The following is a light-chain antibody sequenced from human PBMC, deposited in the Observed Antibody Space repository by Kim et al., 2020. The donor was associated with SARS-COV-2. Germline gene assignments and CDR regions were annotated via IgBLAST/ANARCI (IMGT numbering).Light chain of an antibody. Sequence: EIVMTHSPATLSVSPGERATLSCRASQSVSSNLAWYQQKPGQAPRLLIYGASTRANGIPVRFSGSGSGTEFTLTISSLQSEDFAVYYCQQYNNWPRTFGQGTKVDIK. CDR1: QSVSSN. CDR2: GAS. J-gene: IGKJ1*01. CDR3: QQYNNWPRT. V-gene: IGKV3-15*01.